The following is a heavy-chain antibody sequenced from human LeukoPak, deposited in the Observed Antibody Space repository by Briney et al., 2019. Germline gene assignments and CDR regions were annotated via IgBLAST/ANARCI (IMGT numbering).Heavy chain of an antibody. CDR1: GFTFSIYG. CDR3: AKLETTVTTKPQDY. CDR2: IGDNGNNR. Sequence: GGSLRLSCAASGFTFSIYGMHWVRQAPGKGLEWVASIGDNGNNRYYADSVKGRFTISRDNSENTLYLQMNSLRLEDTAVYYRAKLETTVTTKPQDYWGQGTLATVSS. J-gene: IGHJ4*02. D-gene: IGHD4-17*01. V-gene: IGHV3-30*02.